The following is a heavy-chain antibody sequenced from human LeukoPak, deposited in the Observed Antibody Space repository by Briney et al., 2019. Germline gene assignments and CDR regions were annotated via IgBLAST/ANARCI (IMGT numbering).Heavy chain of an antibody. J-gene: IGHJ1*01. CDR1: GGSINSNSYY. Sequence: SETLSLTCTVSGGSINSNSYYWGWIRQPPGKGLEWIGSIYYSGSTNYNPSLKSRVTISVDTSKNQFSLKLSSVTAADTAVYYCARGRYYCSGGSCTALQHWGQGTLVTVSS. CDR3: ARGRYYCSGGSCTALQH. V-gene: IGHV4-39*07. D-gene: IGHD2-15*01. CDR2: IYYSGST.